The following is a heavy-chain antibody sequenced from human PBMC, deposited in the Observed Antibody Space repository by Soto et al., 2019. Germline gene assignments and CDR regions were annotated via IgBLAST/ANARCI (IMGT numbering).Heavy chain of an antibody. J-gene: IGHJ6*02. CDR3: AKDPVLGHLMVEPNYYGMDY. CDR1: GFTFSSYA. CDR2: ISGSGGST. V-gene: IGHV3-23*01. D-gene: IGHD2-15*01. Sequence: VGSLRLSCAASGFTFSSYAMSWVRQAPGKGLEWVSAISGSGGSTYYADSVKGRFTISRDNSKSTLYLQMNRLRAEDTAVYYCAKDPVLGHLMVEPNYYGMDYWGQGTTVTVYS.